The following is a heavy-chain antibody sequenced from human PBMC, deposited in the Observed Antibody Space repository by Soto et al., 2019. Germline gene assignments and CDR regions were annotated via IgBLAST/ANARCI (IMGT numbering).Heavy chain of an antibody. CDR2: IYHSGST. V-gene: IGHV4-30-2*01. J-gene: IGHJ4*02. CDR3: ARAHIGITMVRGGFDY. Sequence: PSETLSLTCAVSVGSISSGGYSWSWIRQPPGKGLEWIGYIYHSGSTYYNPSLKSRVTISVDRSKNQFSLKLSSVTAADTAVYYCARAHIGITMVRGGFDYWGQGTLVTVSS. CDR1: VGSISSGGYS. D-gene: IGHD3-10*01.